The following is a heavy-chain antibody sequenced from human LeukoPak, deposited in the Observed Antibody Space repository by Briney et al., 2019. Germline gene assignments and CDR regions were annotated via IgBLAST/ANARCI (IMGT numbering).Heavy chain of an antibody. CDR2: IYNSAST. Sequence: SETLSLTCTVSGGSISSSSYYGGWIRQPPGKGLEWIGSIYNSASTYYNPSLKSRVTISVDTSKNQFSLKLSSVTAADTAVYYCARCPRDYYDSSGYYSGPGLGWYFDLWGRGTLVTVSS. D-gene: IGHD3-22*01. CDR3: ARCPRDYYDSSGYYSGPGLGWYFDL. CDR1: GGSISSSSYY. J-gene: IGHJ2*01. V-gene: IGHV4-39*01.